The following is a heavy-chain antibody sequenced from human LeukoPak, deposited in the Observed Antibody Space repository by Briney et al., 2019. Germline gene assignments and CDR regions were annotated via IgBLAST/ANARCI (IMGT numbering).Heavy chain of an antibody. CDR1: GYTFASYY. Sequence: ASVTVSCKASGYTFASYYINWVRQAPGQGLEWMGWMNPDSTNTGYAQKFQGRVTMTRDTSMSTAYMELSSLTSEDTAVYYCAREGAAGYYFDYWGQGTLVTVSS. J-gene: IGHJ4*02. CDR3: AREGAAGYYFDY. V-gene: IGHV1-8*01. D-gene: IGHD1-14*01. CDR2: MNPDSTNT.